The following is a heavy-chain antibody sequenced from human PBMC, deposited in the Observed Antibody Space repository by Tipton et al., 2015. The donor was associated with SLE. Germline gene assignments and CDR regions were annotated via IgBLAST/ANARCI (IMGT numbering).Heavy chain of an antibody. CDR2: IYYSGST. J-gene: IGHJ6*02. D-gene: IGHD3-10*01. Sequence: TLSLTCTVSGGSISSSSYYWGWIRQPPGKGLEWIGSIYYSGSTYYNPSLKSRVTISVDTSKNQFSLKLNSVTAADTAVYYCMVQGDPYYYYGMDVWGQGTTVTVSS. CDR1: GGSISSSSYY. V-gene: IGHV4-39*07. CDR3: MVQGDPYYYYGMDV.